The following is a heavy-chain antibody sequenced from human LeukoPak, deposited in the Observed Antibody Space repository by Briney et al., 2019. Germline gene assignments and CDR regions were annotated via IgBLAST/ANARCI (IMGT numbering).Heavy chain of an antibody. D-gene: IGHD6-13*01. V-gene: IGHV1-69*01. Sequence: ASVKVSCKASGGTFTSYDISWVRQAPGQGLEWMGGIIPIFGTANYAQKFQGRVTITADESTSTAYMELSSLRSEDTAVYYCARRRGLLAANRNWFDPWGQGTLVTVSS. CDR1: GGTFTSYD. CDR3: ARRRGLLAANRNWFDP. J-gene: IGHJ5*02. CDR2: IIPIFGTA.